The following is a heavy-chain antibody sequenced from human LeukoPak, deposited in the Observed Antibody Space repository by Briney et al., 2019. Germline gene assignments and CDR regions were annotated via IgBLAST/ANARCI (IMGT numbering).Heavy chain of an antibody. CDR2: IGAAGET. D-gene: IGHD3-16*01. V-gene: IGHV3-13*01. CDR1: GFTFSSYG. Sequence: GGSLRLSCAASGFTFSSYGVHWVRQARGEGLEWVSAIGAAGETYYPGSVKGRFTNSRENVKNSLYLQINSLRAGDTAVYYCARDRGEPGYGMDVWGQGTTVTVSS. J-gene: IGHJ6*02. CDR3: ARDRGEPGYGMDV.